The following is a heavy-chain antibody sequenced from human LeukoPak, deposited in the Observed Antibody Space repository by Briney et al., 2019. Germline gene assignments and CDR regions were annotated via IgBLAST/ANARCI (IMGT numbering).Heavy chain of an antibody. J-gene: IGHJ4*02. V-gene: IGHV4-61*02. Sequence: SETLSLTCTVSGGSISSGSYYWTWIRQPAGKGLEWIGRIYTSGRTDYNPSLKSRVTISVDTSKNQFSLKLSSVTAADTAVYYCAGNYYGSGSYYSEDRYWGQGTLVTVSS. CDR2: IYTSGRT. CDR1: GGSISSGSYY. D-gene: IGHD3-10*01. CDR3: AGNYYGSGSYYSEDRY.